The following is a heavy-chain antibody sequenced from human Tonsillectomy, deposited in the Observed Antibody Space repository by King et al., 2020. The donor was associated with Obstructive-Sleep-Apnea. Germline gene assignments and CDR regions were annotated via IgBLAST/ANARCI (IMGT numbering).Heavy chain of an antibody. D-gene: IGHD3-16*02. CDR3: ARGSTFGGIIGDFDI. J-gene: IGHJ3*02. Sequence: QLVQSGAEVKKPGESLKISCEGSGYSFTNYWIAWVRQMPGKGLEWMGIIYPGDSHTRYSPSFQGQITLSPDKSINTAYLQWRSLTASDTAMYYCARGSTFGGIIGDFDIWGLGTMVTVSS. CDR1: GYSFTNYW. CDR2: IYPGDSHT. V-gene: IGHV5-51*01.